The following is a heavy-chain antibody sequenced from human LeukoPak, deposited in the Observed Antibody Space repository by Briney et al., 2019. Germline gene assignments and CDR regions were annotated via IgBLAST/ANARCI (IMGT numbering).Heavy chain of an antibody. J-gene: IGHJ3*02. V-gene: IGHV3-21*01. CDR1: GFTFSTYS. D-gene: IGHD5-12*01. Sequence: PGGSLRVSCTASGFTFSTYSMNWVRQAPGKGLEWVSFISTSSLYIYYADSVKGRFTISRDNAKNSLHLQMNSPRPEDTAVYYCARDLRPYSGYDNLAFDIWGQGTMVTVSS. CDR2: ISTSSLYI. CDR3: ARDLRPYSGYDNLAFDI.